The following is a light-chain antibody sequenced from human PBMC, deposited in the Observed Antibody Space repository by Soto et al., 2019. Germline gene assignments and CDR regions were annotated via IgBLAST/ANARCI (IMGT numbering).Light chain of an antibody. V-gene: IGKV3-20*01. J-gene: IGKJ2*01. Sequence: ENVLTQSPGTLSLSPGERATLSCRASQSVDGSYLAWYQQKPGQAPRLLIYGTSSSATGISDRFSGSGSGTDFALTINRLEPEDFAVYYCQQYDNSLYTFGQGTKLEIK. CDR3: QQYDNSLYT. CDR2: GTS. CDR1: QSVDGSY.